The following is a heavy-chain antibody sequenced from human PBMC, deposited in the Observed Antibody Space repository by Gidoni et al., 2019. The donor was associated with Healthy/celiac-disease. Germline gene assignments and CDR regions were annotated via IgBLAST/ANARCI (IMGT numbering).Heavy chain of an antibody. D-gene: IGHD7-27*01. J-gene: IGHJ6*02. CDR1: GFTFSSYA. Sequence: EVQLLESGGGLVQPGGSLRLSCAASGFTFSSYAMSWVRQAPGKGQEWVSAISGSGGSTYYADSVKGRFTISRDNSKNTLYLQMNSLRAEDTAVYYCAKARDRRGTGDDYYYYGMDVWGQGTTVTVSS. V-gene: IGHV3-23*01. CDR3: AKARDRRGTGDDYYYYGMDV. CDR2: ISGSGGST.